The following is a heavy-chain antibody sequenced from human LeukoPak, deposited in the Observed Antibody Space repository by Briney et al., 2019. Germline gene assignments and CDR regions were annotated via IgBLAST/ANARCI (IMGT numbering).Heavy chain of an antibody. Sequence: GGSLRLSCAASGFTFSSYSMNWVRQAPGKGLEWVSSISSSSSYIYYADSVKGRFTISRDNAKNSLYLQMNSLRAEDTAVYYCAREYSSSGARRLVGYWGQGTLVTVSS. CDR3: AREYSSSGARRLVGY. CDR1: GFTFSSYS. V-gene: IGHV3-21*01. J-gene: IGHJ4*02. D-gene: IGHD6-6*01. CDR2: ISSSSSYI.